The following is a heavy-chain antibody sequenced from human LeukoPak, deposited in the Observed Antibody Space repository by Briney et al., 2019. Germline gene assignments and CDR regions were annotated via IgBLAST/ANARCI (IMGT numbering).Heavy chain of an antibody. CDR1: GYTFTSYG. V-gene: IGHV1-18*01. CDR3: ARGDDYYGSGS. J-gene: IGHJ4*02. D-gene: IGHD3-10*01. CDR2: ISAYNGNT. Sequence: ASVKVSCKASGYTFTSYGISWVRQAPGHGLEWMGWISAYNGNTNYAQKLQGRVTMTTDTSTSTAYMEVRSLRSEDTAVYYCARGDDYYGSGSWGKGTLVTISS.